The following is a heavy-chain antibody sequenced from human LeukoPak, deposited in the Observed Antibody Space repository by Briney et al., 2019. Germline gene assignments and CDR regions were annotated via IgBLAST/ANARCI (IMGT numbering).Heavy chain of an antibody. Sequence: GGSLRLSCAASGFTFSSYAMSWVRQASGKGLEWVSTISSGGGSTYYADSVKGRFAISRDNSKNTLYLQMNNLRAEDTAVYHCATYLAYSSSRNFDYWGQGTLVTVSS. D-gene: IGHD6-13*01. CDR3: ATYLAYSSSRNFDY. CDR2: ISSGGGST. CDR1: GFTFSSYA. V-gene: IGHV3-23*01. J-gene: IGHJ4*02.